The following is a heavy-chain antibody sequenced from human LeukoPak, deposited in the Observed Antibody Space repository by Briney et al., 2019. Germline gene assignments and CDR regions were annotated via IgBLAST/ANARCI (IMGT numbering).Heavy chain of an antibody. V-gene: IGHV1-69*04. CDR3: ARDLTFPRPDAFDI. CDR2: IIPILGIG. Sequence: SVKVSCKASGGTFSSYAISWVRQAPGQGLEWMGRIIPILGIGNYAQKFQGRVTITADESTSTAYMELSSLRSEDTAVYYCARDLTFPRPDAFDIWGQGTMVTVSS. J-gene: IGHJ3*02. D-gene: IGHD2/OR15-2a*01. CDR1: GGTFSSYA.